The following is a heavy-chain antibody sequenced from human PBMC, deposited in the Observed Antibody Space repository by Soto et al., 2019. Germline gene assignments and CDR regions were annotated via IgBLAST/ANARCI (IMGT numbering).Heavy chain of an antibody. Sequence: GGSLRLSCAASGFTFSSYAMSWVRQAPGKGLEWVSAISGSGGSTYYADSVKGRFTISRDNSKKXLYLQMNSLRAXDXXXXXCXKDTGXNYGDSTWDYYYYYMDVWGKGTTVTVSS. J-gene: IGHJ6*03. D-gene: IGHD4-17*01. CDR3: XKDTGXNYGDSTWDYYYYYMDV. CDR2: ISGSGGST. V-gene: IGHV3-23*01. CDR1: GFTFSSYA.